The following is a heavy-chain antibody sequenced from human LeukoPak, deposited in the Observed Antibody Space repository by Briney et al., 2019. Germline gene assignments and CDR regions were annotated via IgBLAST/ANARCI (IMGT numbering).Heavy chain of an antibody. CDR2: INPNSGGT. D-gene: IGHD2-2*01. CDR1: EYTFTGYY. V-gene: IGHV1-2*02. J-gene: IGHJ4*02. CDR3: ARGYCSSTSCYRYFDY. Sequence: ASVKVSCKASEYTFTGYYMHWVRQAPGQGLEWMGWINPNSGGTNYAQKFQGRVTMTRDTSISTAYMELSRLRSDDTAVYYCARGYCSSTSCYRYFDYWGQGTLVTVSS.